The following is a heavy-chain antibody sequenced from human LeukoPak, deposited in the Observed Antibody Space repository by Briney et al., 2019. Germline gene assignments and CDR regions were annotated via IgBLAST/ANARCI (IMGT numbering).Heavy chain of an antibody. D-gene: IGHD6-13*01. J-gene: IGHJ4*02. CDR2: IYHSGST. CDR3: ARVSSSWTTDY. Sequence: PSETLSLTCTVSGYSISSGYYWGWLRQPPGKGLEWIGSIYHSGSTYYNPSLKSRVTISVDTSKNQFSLKLSSVTAADTAVYYCARVSSSWTTDYWGQGTLVTVSS. V-gene: IGHV4-38-2*02. CDR1: GYSISSGYY.